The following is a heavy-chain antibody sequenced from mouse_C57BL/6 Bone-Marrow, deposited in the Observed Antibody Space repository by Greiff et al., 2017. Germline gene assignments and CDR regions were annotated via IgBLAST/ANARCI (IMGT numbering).Heavy chain of an antibody. Sequence: VQLQQSVAELVRPGASVKLSCTASGFNIKNTYMHWVKQRPEQGLEWIGRIDPANGNTKYAPKFQGKATITADTSSNTAYLQLSSLTSEDTAIYYCARPLYYDYDSGEYYYAMDYWGQGTTVTVSS. D-gene: IGHD2-4*01. CDR3: ARPLYYDYDSGEYYYAMDY. V-gene: IGHV14-3*01. J-gene: IGHJ4*01. CDR2: IDPANGNT. CDR1: GFNIKNTY.